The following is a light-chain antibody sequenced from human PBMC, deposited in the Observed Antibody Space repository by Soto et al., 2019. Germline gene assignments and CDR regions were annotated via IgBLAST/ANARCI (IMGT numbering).Light chain of an antibody. V-gene: IGLV2-23*02. CDR2: EVS. J-gene: IGLJ1*01. CDR1: SSDVGSYNL. CDR3: CSYAGSSTFFYV. Sequence: QSVLTQPASVSGSPGQSITISCTGTSSDVGSYNLVSWYQQHPGEAPKLMIYEVSKRPSGVSNRFSGSKSGNMASLTISGLQAEDEADYYCCSYAGSSTFFYVFGTGTKVTVL.